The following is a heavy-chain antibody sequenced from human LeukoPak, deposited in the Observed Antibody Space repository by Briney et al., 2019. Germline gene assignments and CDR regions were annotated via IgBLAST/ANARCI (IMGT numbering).Heavy chain of an antibody. CDR3: ARGFPPRRNYDSSGYYSYYFDY. Sequence: ASVKVSCKASGYTFTSYGLTWVRQAPGQGLEWMGWISAYNGHTKYLQKLQGRVTMTTDTSTSTAYMELRSLRSDDTAVYYCARGFPPRRNYDSSGYYSYYFDYWGQGTLVTVSS. J-gene: IGHJ4*02. CDR2: ISAYNGHT. CDR1: GYTFTSYG. D-gene: IGHD3-22*01. V-gene: IGHV1-18*01.